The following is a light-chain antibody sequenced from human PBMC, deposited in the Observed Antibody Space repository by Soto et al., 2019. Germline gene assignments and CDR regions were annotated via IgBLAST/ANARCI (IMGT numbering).Light chain of an antibody. Sequence: DIQMTQSPSFVSASLGDSVTITCRASQDISSWVAWYQQRPGRAPTLLIYGASTLQSGVPSRFSGSGFGTEFPLTISNLLPEDVGTYYCQQANSFPVTFGKGTRLDIK. J-gene: IGKJ5*01. CDR3: QQANSFPVT. CDR1: QDISSW. CDR2: GAS. V-gene: IGKV1-12*01.